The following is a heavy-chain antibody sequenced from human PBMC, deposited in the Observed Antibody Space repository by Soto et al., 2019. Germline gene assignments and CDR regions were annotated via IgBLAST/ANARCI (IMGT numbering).Heavy chain of an antibody. CDR1: GYAFTSYD. V-gene: IGHV1-8*01. D-gene: IGHD1-1*01. J-gene: IGHJ6*02. CDR2: MNPNSGNT. CDR3: ARERTGTTSMDV. Sequence: QVQLVQSGAEVKKPGASVKVSCKASGYAFTSYDINWVRQATGQGLEWMGWMNPNSGNTGYAQKFRGRVTMTRNTSISTAYMELSSLRSEDTAVYYCARERTGTTSMDVWGQGTTVTVSS.